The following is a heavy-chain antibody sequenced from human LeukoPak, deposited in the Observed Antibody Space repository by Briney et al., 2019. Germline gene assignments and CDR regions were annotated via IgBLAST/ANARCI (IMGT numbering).Heavy chain of an antibody. D-gene: IGHD3-22*01. Sequence: SETLSLTCTVSGGSITSSRYYWGWIRQPAGKGLEWIGRIYTSGSTNYNPSLKSRVTMSVDTSKNQFSLKLSSVTAADTAVYYCARDTYYYDSSGLYYFDYWGQGTLVTVSS. CDR1: GGSITSSRYY. J-gene: IGHJ4*02. CDR2: IYTSGST. CDR3: ARDTYYYDSSGLYYFDY. V-gene: IGHV4-61*02.